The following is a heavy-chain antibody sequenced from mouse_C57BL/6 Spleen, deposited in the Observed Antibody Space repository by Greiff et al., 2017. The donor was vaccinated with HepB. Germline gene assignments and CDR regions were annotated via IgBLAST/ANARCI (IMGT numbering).Heavy chain of an antibody. V-gene: IGHV1-81*01. Sequence: VQLQQSGAELARPGASVKLSCKASGYTFTSYGISWVKQRTGQGLEWIGEIYPRSGNTYYNEKFKGKATLTADKSSSTAYMELRSLTSEDSAVYFCARGDYDSAWFAYWGQGTLVTVSA. D-gene: IGHD2-4*01. CDR3: ARGDYDSAWFAY. J-gene: IGHJ3*01. CDR1: GYTFTSYG. CDR2: IYPRSGNT.